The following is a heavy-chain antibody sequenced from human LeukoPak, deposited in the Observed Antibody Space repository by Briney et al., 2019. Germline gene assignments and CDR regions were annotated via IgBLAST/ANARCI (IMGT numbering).Heavy chain of an antibody. CDR3: VRDADGGNSWFDS. CDR2: ISSSSGDI. Sequence: GGSLRLSCAASGFFFSTHSMKWVRQAPGKGLEWVSWISSSSGDIYYAESVRGRFTISRDDAKNSLYLQMNNVRDEDTAVYYCVRDADGGNSWFDSWGQGTLVTVSS. CDR1: GFFFSTHS. V-gene: IGHV3-21*01. J-gene: IGHJ5*01. D-gene: IGHD4-23*01.